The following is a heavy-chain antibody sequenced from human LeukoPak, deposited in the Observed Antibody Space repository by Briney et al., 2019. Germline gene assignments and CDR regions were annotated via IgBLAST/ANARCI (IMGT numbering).Heavy chain of an antibody. CDR1: GFTFSSYE. D-gene: IGHD3-10*01. CDR2: ISSSGSTI. J-gene: IGHJ4*02. Sequence: GGSLRLSCAASGFTFSSYEMNWVRQAPGKGLEWVSYISSSGSTIYYADSVKGRFTISRDNAKNSLSLQMNSLRAEDTAVYYCARSGRFGEVIDYWGQGALVTVSS. CDR3: ARSGRFGEVIDY. V-gene: IGHV3-48*03.